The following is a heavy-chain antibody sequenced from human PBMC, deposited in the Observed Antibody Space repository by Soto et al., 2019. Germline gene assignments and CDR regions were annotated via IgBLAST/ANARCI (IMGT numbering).Heavy chain of an antibody. D-gene: IGHD2-15*01. CDR3: TRTNPDSVSDNYYGMDV. CDR1: GFTFSRSA. V-gene: IGHV3-73*01. CDR2: IKSKANSYAT. J-gene: IGHJ6*02. Sequence: RLSCAASGFTFSRSAMHWVRQPSGKGLEWVGRIKSKANSYATEYAASVKGRFTFSRDDSKDTAYLQMNSLKVEDTAVYYCTRTNPDSVSDNYYGMDVWGQGTTVTVS.